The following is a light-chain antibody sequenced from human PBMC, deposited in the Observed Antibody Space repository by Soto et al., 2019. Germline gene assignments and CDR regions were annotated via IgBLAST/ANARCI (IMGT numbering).Light chain of an antibody. CDR3: QHCGSSFRT. CDR2: GAS. CDR1: QSVSASY. Sequence: EIVLKQSPGTLSLSPGERATLSCRATQSVSASYLAWYQQKPGQAPRLLVYGASSRATGIPDRFSGSGSATDFTLIISRLEPEDFAVYYCQHCGSSFRTFRQGTKVEIK. J-gene: IGKJ1*01. V-gene: IGKV3-20*01.